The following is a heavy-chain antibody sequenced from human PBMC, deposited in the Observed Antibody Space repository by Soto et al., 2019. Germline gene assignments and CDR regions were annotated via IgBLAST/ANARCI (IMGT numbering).Heavy chain of an antibody. CDR1: GGSISSYY. CDR2: IYYSGRT. V-gene: IGHV4-59*01. D-gene: IGHD3-10*01. CDR3: ARRVKYGSGRRPAYYFDY. Sequence: QVQLQESGPGLVKPSETLSLTCTVSGGSISSYYWSWIRQPPGKGLEWIGHIYYSGRTNYNPSLKSRVTISIDTSKNQFSLKLSSVTAADTAVYYCARRVKYGSGRRPAYYFDYWGQGTLVTVSS. J-gene: IGHJ4*02.